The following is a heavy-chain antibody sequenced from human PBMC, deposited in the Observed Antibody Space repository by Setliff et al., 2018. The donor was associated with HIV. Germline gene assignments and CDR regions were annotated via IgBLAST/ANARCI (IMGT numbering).Heavy chain of an antibody. V-gene: IGHV4-39*01. Sequence: SETLSLTCTVSGGSVSSGSYYWGWIRQPPGKGLEWIGSLHYSGSPYYNPSLKSRVTISVDTSRNQFSLKLNSVTAADTAVYYCARRGIAAAGSDSWGQGTLVTVSS. CDR2: LHYSGSP. CDR1: GGSVSSGSYY. J-gene: IGHJ4*02. D-gene: IGHD6-13*01. CDR3: ARRGIAAAGSDS.